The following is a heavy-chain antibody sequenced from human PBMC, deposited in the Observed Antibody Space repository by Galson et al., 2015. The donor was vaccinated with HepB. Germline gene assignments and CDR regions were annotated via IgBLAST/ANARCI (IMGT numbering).Heavy chain of an antibody. D-gene: IGHD6-6*01. CDR2: IYHSGST. CDR1: GGSISSGGYS. J-gene: IGHJ5*02. Sequence: LSLTCAVSGGSISSGGYSWSWIRQPPGKGLEWIGYIYHSGSTYYNPSLKSRVTISVDRSKNQFSLKLSSVTAADTAVYYCARVLRIAARPENWFDPWGQGTLVTVSS. CDR3: ARVLRIAARPENWFDP. V-gene: IGHV4-30-2*01.